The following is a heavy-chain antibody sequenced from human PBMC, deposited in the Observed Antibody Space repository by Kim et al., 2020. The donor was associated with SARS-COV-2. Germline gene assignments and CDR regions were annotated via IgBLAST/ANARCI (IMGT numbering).Heavy chain of an antibody. CDR3: TRGRVNHWRGFDH. J-gene: IGHJ4*02. CDR1: TDSIMNFNSH. CDR2: ISHRGST. D-gene: IGHD1-1*01. V-gene: IGHV4-31*03. Sequence: SETLSLTCSVSTDSIMNFNSHYTWIRQAPGRGLEWLGEISHRGSTNFNPSLQGRASVSVDTSKRQFSLTLNSVTAADTAFYYCTRGRVNHWRGFDHWGQG.